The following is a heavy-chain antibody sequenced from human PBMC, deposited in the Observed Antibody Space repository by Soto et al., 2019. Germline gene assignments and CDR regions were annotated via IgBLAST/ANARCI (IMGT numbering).Heavy chain of an antibody. D-gene: IGHD3-22*01. V-gene: IGHV4-31*03. CDR1: GGSISDGYY. CDR2: ISASGST. Sequence: PSETLSLTCTVSGGSISDGYYWTWIRQHSGKGLEWIGSISASGSTSYNPSLKCRLTVSVDKSRNQLSLNLRSVSAADTAVYYCARRDRSGFSYWLDTWGQGTLVTVSS. J-gene: IGHJ5*02. CDR3: ARRDRSGFSYWLDT.